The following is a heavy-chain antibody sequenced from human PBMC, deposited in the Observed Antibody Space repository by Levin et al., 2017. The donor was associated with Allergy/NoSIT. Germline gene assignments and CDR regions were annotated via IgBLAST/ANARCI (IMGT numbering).Heavy chain of an antibody. CDR1: GFTFGSYV. J-gene: IGHJ4*02. Sequence: PGGSLRLSCTASGFTFGSYVIHWVRQAPGKGLEWVAIISFDDSNEYYADSVKGRFTISRDNSKNTLYLQMNSLRSEDTAMYFCARWGAGWYFDNWGKGTPVTVSS. CDR3: ARWGAGWYFDN. D-gene: IGHD6-19*01. CDR2: ISFDDSNE. V-gene: IGHV3-30*03.